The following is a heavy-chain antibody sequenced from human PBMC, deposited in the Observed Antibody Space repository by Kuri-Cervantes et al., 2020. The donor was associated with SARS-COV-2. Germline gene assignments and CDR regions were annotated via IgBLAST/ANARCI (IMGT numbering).Heavy chain of an antibody. J-gene: IGHJ4*02. Sequence: GGSLRLSCAASGFTFSNYWMHWVRQAPGKGLVWVSRTNTDGSSTSYADSVKGRFTISRDNAKNMLYLQMNSLRAEDTAVYYCARASLRGGSDYWGQGTLVTVSS. D-gene: IGHD1-26*01. CDR1: GFTFSNYW. V-gene: IGHV3-74*01. CDR2: TNTDGSST. CDR3: ARASLRGGSDY.